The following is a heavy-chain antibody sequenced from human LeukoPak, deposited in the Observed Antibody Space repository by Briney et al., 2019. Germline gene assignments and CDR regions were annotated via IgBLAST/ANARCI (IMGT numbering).Heavy chain of an antibody. V-gene: IGHV3-48*01. D-gene: IGHD3-3*01. CDR1: GFTFSSYN. CDR3: AREGSDFWSGYSKGYFDY. CDR2: IGSSVSTR. J-gene: IGHJ4*02. Sequence: GGSLRLPCAVSGFTFSSYNMNWVRRAPGKGLEWVSYIGSSVSTRYYADSVKGRFTISRDNGKHSLYLQMNSLRAEDTAVYYCAREGSDFWSGYSKGYFDYWGQGTLVTVSS.